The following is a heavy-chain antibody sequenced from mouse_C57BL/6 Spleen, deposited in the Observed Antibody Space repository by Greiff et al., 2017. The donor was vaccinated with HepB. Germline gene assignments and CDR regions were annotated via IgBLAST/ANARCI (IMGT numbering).Heavy chain of an antibody. CDR2: IYPGNSDT. Sequence: VQLQQSGTVLARPGASVKMSCKTSGYTFTSYWMHWVKQRPGQGLEWIGAIYPGNSDTSYNQKIKGKAKLTAVTSASTAYMELSSLTNEDSAVYYCTRRRGDSSGYGYAMDYWGQGTSVTVSS. CDR1: GYTFTSYW. V-gene: IGHV1-5*01. D-gene: IGHD3-2*02. CDR3: TRRRGDSSGYGYAMDY. J-gene: IGHJ4*01.